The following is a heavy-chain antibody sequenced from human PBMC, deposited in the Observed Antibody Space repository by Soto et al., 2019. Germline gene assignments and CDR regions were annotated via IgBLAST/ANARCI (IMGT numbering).Heavy chain of an antibody. Sequence: GESLKISCKGSGYSFAGYWITWVRQKPVKGLEWMGRIDPSDSQTYYSPSFRGHVTISVTKSITTVFLQWSSLRASDTAMYYCARQIYDSDTGPNFQYYFDSWGQGTPVTVSS. CDR3: ARQIYDSDTGPNFQYYFDS. D-gene: IGHD3-22*01. CDR1: GYSFAGYW. J-gene: IGHJ4*02. V-gene: IGHV5-10-1*01. CDR2: IDPSDSQT.